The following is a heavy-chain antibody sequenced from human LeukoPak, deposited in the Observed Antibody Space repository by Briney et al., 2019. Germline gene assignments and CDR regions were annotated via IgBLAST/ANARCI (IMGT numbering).Heavy chain of an antibody. CDR2: ISSSSSTI. V-gene: IGHV3-48*01. D-gene: IGHD3-3*01. CDR1: GFTFSSYS. Sequence: GGSLRLSCAASGFTFSSYSMNWVRQAPGKGVEWVSYISSSSSTIYYADSVKGRFTISRDNAKNSLYLQMNSLRAEDTAVYYCARDFNPYDFWSGSPPVNDYWGQGTLVTVSS. J-gene: IGHJ4*02. CDR3: ARDFNPYDFWSGSPPVNDY.